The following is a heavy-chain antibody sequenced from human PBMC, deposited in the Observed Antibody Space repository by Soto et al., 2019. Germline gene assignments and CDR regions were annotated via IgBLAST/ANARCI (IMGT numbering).Heavy chain of an antibody. Sequence: GGSLRLSCAASGFTFSDYAMSWVRQAPGKGLEWVSVINSDGATYYADSVEGRFSISRDNSKSTLCLQMNSLSVEDTAIYYRASRPRGSVAGTLDSWGQGSLVTVSS. CDR1: GFTFSDYA. D-gene: IGHD6-19*01. V-gene: IGHV3-23*01. CDR3: ASRPRGSVAGTLDS. CDR2: INSDGAT. J-gene: IGHJ5*01.